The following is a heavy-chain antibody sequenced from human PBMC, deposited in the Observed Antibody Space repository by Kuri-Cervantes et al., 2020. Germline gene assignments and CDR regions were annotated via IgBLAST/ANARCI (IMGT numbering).Heavy chain of an antibody. CDR2: MNPNSGNT. CDR1: GYTFTSYD. J-gene: IGHJ6*02. CDR3: ARGSPPGYSSSRGGYGMDV. D-gene: IGHD6-13*01. V-gene: IGHV1-8*01. Sequence: ASVKVSCKASGYTFTSYDINWVRQATGQGLEWMGWMNPNSGNTNYAQKLQGRVTMTTDTSTSTAYMELRSLRSDDTAVYYCARGSPPGYSSSRGGYGMDVWGQGTTVTVSS.